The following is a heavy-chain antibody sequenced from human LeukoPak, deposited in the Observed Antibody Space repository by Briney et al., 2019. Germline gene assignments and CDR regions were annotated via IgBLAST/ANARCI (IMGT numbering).Heavy chain of an antibody. CDR1: GGSFSGYY. Sequence: SETLSLTCAVYGGSFSGYYWSWIRQPPGKGLEWIGEINHSGSTNYNPSLKSRVTISVDTSKNQFSLKLSSVTAADTAVYYCAREVRYFDWLGPYYFDYWGQGTLVTVSS. V-gene: IGHV4-34*01. CDR2: INHSGST. J-gene: IGHJ4*02. CDR3: AREVRYFDWLGPYYFDY. D-gene: IGHD3-9*01.